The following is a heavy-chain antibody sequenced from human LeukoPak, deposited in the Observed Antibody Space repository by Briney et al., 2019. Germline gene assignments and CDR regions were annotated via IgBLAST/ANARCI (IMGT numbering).Heavy chain of an antibody. CDR3: ARHSITMVRGVMQNWFDP. CDR1: GGSISSCY. J-gene: IGHJ5*02. Sequence: SETLSLTCTVSGGSISSCYWGWIRQPPGKGLEWIGSIYYSGSTYYNPSLKSRVTISVDTSKNQFSLKLSSVTAADTAVYYCARHSITMVRGVMQNWFDPWGQGTLVTVSS. D-gene: IGHD3-10*01. CDR2: IYYSGST. V-gene: IGHV4-39*01.